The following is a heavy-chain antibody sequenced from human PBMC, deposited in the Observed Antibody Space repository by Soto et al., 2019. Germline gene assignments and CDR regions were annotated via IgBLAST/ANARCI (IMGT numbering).Heavy chain of an antibody. CDR3: ARGSERSGWDWFDP. CDR1: GYTFTSYD. Sequence: ASVKVSCKASGYTFTSYDINWVRQATGQGLEWMGWMNPNSGNTGYAQKFQGRVTMTRNTSISTAYMELSSLRSEDTAVYYCARGSERSGWDWFDPRGQGTQVTVSS. D-gene: IGHD6-19*01. V-gene: IGHV1-8*01. J-gene: IGHJ5*02. CDR2: MNPNSGNT.